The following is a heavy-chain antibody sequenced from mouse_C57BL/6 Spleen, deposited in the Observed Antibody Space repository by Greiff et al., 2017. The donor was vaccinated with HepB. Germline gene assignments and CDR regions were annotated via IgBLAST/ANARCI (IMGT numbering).Heavy chain of an antibody. V-gene: IGHV1-59*01. D-gene: IGHD1-1*01. CDR3: AIYGSRETSAY. Sequence: QVHVKQPGAELVRPGTSVKLSCKASGYTFTSYWMHWVKQRPGQGLEWIGVIDPSDSYTNYNQKFKGKATLTVDTSSSTAYMQLSSLTSEDSAVYYCAIYGSRETSAYWGQGTLVTVSA. CDR2: IDPSDSYT. CDR1: GYTFTSYW. J-gene: IGHJ3*01.